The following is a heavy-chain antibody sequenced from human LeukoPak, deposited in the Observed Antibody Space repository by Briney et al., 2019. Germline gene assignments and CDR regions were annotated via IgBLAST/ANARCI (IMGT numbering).Heavy chain of an antibody. Sequence: GGSLRLSCAASGFFFNTYWMHWVRQAPGKGLVWVSRINSDGSKTSHADSVKGRFTISRDNAKNTLYLQMNGLRAEDTAGYYCAREGSLEYYFDYWGRGTLVTVSS. CDR2: INSDGSKT. V-gene: IGHV3-74*01. CDR1: GFFFNTYW. J-gene: IGHJ4*02. D-gene: IGHD3-10*01. CDR3: AREGSLEYYFDY.